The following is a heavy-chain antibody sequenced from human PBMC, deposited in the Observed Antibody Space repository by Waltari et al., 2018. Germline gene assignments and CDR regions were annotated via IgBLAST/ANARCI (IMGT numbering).Heavy chain of an antibody. D-gene: IGHD3-22*01. J-gene: IGHJ4*02. CDR3: AREAPHYYDSSGYGYYFDY. CDR2: MNPNSGNT. CDR1: GYTFASYD. Sequence: QDQLVQYGDEVTHPGASVKVSCKASGYTFASYDINWVGQATGQGPEWMGWMNPNSGNTGYAQKFQGRVTMTRNTSISTAYMELSSLRSEDTAVYYCAREAPHYYDSSGYGYYFDYWGQGTLVTVSS. V-gene: IGHV1-8*01.